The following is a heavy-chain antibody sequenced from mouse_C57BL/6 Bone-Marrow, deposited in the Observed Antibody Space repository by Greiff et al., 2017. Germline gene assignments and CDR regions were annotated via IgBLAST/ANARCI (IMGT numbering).Heavy chain of an antibody. D-gene: IGHD1-3*01. CDR2: INPYNGGT. V-gene: IGHV1-19*01. Sequence: EVQLQQSGPVLVKPGASVKMSCKASGYTFTDYYMNWVKQSHGKSLEWIGVINPYNGGTSYNQKFKGKATLTVDQSSSTAYMELNSLTSEDSAVYYCARGNNPYYYAMDYWGQGTSVTVSS. CDR1: GYTFTDYY. J-gene: IGHJ4*01. CDR3: ARGNNPYYYAMDY.